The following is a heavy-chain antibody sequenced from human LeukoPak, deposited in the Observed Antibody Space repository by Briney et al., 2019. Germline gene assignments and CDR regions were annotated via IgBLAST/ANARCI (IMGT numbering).Heavy chain of an antibody. V-gene: IGHV3-30-3*01. CDR3: AKARHCTTATCASAAFDA. D-gene: IGHD2/OR15-2a*01. CDR2: ISNDGSDE. J-gene: IGHJ3*01. Sequence: PGGSLRLSCAASGFTFNMHAMHWVRQAPGKGLEWVAVISNDGSDEYYAGSVRGRFPVSRDNFKNTVYLQMNSLRPEDTAVYYCAKARHCTTATCASAAFDAWGQGTMVTVSS. CDR1: GFTFNMHA.